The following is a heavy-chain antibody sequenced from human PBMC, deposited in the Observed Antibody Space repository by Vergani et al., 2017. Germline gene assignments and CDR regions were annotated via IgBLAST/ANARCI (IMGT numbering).Heavy chain of an antibody. CDR1: GGTFSSYT. D-gene: IGHD3-10*01. V-gene: IGHV1-69*02. J-gene: IGHJ5*02. CDR3: AGATVVRGVIISPNNWFDP. Sequence: QVQLVQSGAEVKKPGSSVKVSCKASGGTFSSYTISRVRQAPGQGLEWMGRIIPILGIANYAQKFQGRVTITADKSTSTAYMELSSLRSEDTAVYYCAGATVVRGVIISPNNWFDPWGQGTLVTVSS. CDR2: IIPILGIA.